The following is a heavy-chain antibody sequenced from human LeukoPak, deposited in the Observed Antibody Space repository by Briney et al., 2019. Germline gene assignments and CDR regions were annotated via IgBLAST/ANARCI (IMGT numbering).Heavy chain of an antibody. V-gene: IGHV4-59*08. CDR1: GGSISSYY. CDR3: ARHKDGYNYGRFDY. J-gene: IGHJ4*02. Sequence: SETLSLTCTVSGGSISSYYWSWIRQPPGKGLEWLEYIYYSGSTNYNPSLKSRVTISVDTSKNQFSLKLSSVTAADTAVYYCARHKDGYNYGRFDYWGQGTLVTVSS. D-gene: IGHD5-24*01. CDR2: IYYSGST.